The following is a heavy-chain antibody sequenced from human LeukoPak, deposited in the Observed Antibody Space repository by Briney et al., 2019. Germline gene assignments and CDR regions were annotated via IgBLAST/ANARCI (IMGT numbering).Heavy chain of an antibody. V-gene: IGHV3-23*01. J-gene: IGHJ4*02. CDR2: ISGSGGST. Sequence: GGSLRLSCAPSEFTLSSYAMSWVRQAPGKGLDWVSGISGSGGSTYYADSVKGRFTISRDNSKNTLYLQMNSLRAEDTAVYYCAKASGTSGYYGLDFDYWGQGTLVTVSS. CDR3: AKASGTSGYYGLDFDY. CDR1: EFTLSSYA. D-gene: IGHD3-22*01.